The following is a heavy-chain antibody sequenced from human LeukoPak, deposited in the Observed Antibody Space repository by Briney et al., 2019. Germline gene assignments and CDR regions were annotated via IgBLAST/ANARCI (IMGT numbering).Heavy chain of an antibody. J-gene: IGHJ4*02. CDR1: GYTFKNYD. CDR2: MNPNSGNT. CDR3: ARATPGGLHGYSFDY. V-gene: IGHV1-8*02. Sequence: ASVKVSCKASGYTFKNYDINWVRQAPGQGLEWMGWMNPNSGNTGFAQKFQDRVSMTGDTSINTAYMELTSLRSGDTAVYYCARATPGGLHGYSFDYWGQGTVVTVYS. D-gene: IGHD5-24*01.